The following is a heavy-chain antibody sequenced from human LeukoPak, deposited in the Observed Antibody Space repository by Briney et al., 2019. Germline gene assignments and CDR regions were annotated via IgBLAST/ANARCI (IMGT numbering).Heavy chain of an antibody. CDR2: IHYDRSSE. CDR3: VKDAFSSSYD. V-gene: IGHV3-30*02. Sequence: PGGSLRLPCSASRFSFSAYGMHWVRQAPGKGLEWVAFIHYDRSSEYYAESVRGRFTISRDNSKYTLYLEMNSLRPDDSAVYYCVKDAFSSSYDWGQGTLVTVSS. CDR1: RFSFSAYG. D-gene: IGHD6-6*01. J-gene: IGHJ4*02.